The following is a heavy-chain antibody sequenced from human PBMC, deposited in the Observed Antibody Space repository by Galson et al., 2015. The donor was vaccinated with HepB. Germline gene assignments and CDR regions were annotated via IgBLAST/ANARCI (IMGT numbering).Heavy chain of an antibody. Sequence: QSGAEVKKPGESLKISCKGSGYSFTSYWIGWVRQMPGKGLEWMGIIYPGDSDTRYSPSFQGQVTISADKSISTACLQWSSLKASDTAMYYCARQGTEMANNRVRFYYYYYYGMDVWGQGTTVTVSS. D-gene: IGHD5-24*01. CDR2: IYPGDSDT. CDR1: GYSFTSYW. J-gene: IGHJ6*02. V-gene: IGHV5-51*01. CDR3: ARQGTEMANNRVRFYYYYYYGMDV.